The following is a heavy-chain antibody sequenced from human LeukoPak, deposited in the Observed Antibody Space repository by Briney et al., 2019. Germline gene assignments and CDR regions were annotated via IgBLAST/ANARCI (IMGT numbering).Heavy chain of an antibody. V-gene: IGHV1-2*06. CDR2: INPSSGDT. J-gene: IGHJ4*02. CDR1: GYTLTAYY. Sequence: GASVQVSCRASGYTLTAYYMHWVRQAPGQGLEWMGRINPSSGDTRYAQKFQGRVTITGDTSISTAYMELSSLRSDDTAVYYCVRENYKFDYWGQGTLVTVSS. D-gene: IGHD3-10*01. CDR3: VRENYKFDY.